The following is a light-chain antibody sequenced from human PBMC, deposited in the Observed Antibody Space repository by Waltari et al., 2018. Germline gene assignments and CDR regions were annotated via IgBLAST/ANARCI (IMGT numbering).Light chain of an antibody. J-gene: IGLJ1*01. CDR3: ASYAGPKNYV. CDR1: SGDVGGYNS. V-gene: IGLV2-8*01. Sequence: QSALTQPPSASGSPGQSVTISCTGTSGDVGGYNSVSWYQQHPGKAPKLMIYEVNKRPLGVPDRVSGSKSGNTASLTVSGLQADDEADYYCASYAGPKNYVFGTGTKVTVL. CDR2: EVN.